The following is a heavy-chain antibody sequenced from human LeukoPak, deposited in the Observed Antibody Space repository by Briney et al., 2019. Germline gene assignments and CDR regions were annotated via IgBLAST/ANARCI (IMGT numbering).Heavy chain of an antibody. Sequence: GGSLRLSCAASGFTLSAYGMHWVRQAPGKGLEWVAFIGYDGSHKWYAGSVKGRFTISRDNSKNTLYLEMNSLRPEDTAVYYCAKDPGYDPPGYYRDVWGKGTTVTVSS. CDR1: GFTLSAYG. D-gene: IGHD1-14*01. CDR2: IGYDGSHK. CDR3: AKDPGYDPPGYYRDV. J-gene: IGHJ6*03. V-gene: IGHV3-30*02.